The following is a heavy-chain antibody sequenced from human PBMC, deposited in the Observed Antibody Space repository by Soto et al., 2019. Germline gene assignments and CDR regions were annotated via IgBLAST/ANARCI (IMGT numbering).Heavy chain of an antibody. J-gene: IGHJ3*02. Sequence: GGSLRLSYAASGFTVSSYIMSWVRQAPGKGLEWVSSISSSSSYIYYADSVKGRFTISRDNAKNSLYLQMNSLRAEDTAVYYCARDRLIGDIVVVPAAPGAFDIWGQGTMVTVSS. CDR3: ARDRLIGDIVVVPAAPGAFDI. D-gene: IGHD2-2*01. CDR1: GFTVSSYI. CDR2: ISSSSSYI. V-gene: IGHV3-21*01.